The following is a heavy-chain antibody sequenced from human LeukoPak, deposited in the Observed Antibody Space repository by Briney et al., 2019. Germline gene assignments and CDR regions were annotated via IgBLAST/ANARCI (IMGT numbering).Heavy chain of an antibody. Sequence: GGSLRLSCSASGVTFSGYTMNWVRQAPGKGLEWVSSISSRSSNIYHADSVKGRFTISRDNAKNSLYLQMNSLRAEDTAVYYCARALYYDILTGYQTHTYYFDYWGLGTLVTVSS. CDR3: ARALYYDILTGYQTHTYYFDY. CDR1: GVTFSGYT. D-gene: IGHD3-9*01. CDR2: ISSRSSNI. J-gene: IGHJ4*01. V-gene: IGHV3-21*01.